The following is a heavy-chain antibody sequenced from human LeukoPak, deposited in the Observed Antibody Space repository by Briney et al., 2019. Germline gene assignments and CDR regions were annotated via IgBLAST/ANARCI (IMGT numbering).Heavy chain of an antibody. V-gene: IGHV4-59*08. Sequence: SETLSLTCSVSGGSISSYSWSWIRQPPGKGLEWIVYLYESGTTNYKASLKSRVTMSVDTSKNHFSLGLTSVTAADTAVYYCATQELVPTALNAFDIWGQGTLVTVSS. J-gene: IGHJ3*02. CDR2: LYESGTT. CDR1: GGSISSYS. CDR3: ATQELVPTALNAFDI. D-gene: IGHD6-6*01.